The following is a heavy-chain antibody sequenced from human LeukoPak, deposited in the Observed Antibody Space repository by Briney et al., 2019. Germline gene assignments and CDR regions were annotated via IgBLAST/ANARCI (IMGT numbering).Heavy chain of an antibody. CDR3: AREVRYFDWPRGPNYYFDY. Sequence: GASVKVSCKASGYTFTSYAMHWVRQAPGQRLEWMGWISAYNGNTNYAQKLQGRVTMTTDTSTSTAYMELRSLRSDDTAVYYCAREVRYFDWPRGPNYYFDYWGQGTLVTVSS. D-gene: IGHD3-9*01. CDR2: ISAYNGNT. J-gene: IGHJ4*02. CDR1: GYTFTSYA. V-gene: IGHV1-18*01.